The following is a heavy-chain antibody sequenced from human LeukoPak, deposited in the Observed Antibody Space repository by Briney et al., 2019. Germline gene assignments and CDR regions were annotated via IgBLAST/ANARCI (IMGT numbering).Heavy chain of an antibody. CDR3: ARQGMDGETDQYYFDY. V-gene: IGHV4-39*01. D-gene: IGHD2-2*03. J-gene: IGHJ4*02. CDR1: GGSISSSSYY. Sequence: PSETLSLTCTVSGGSISSSSYYWGWIRQPPGKGLEWIGSIYYSGSTYYNPSLKSRVTISVDTFKNQFSLKLSSVTAADTAVYYCARQGMDGETDQYYFDYWGQGTLVTVSS. CDR2: IYYSGST.